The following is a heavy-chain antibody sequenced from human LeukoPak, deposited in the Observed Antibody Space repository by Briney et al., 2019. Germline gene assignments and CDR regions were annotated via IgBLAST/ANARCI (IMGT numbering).Heavy chain of an antibody. Sequence: ASVKVSCKASGYXFTSYGITWVRQAPGQGLEWMGWISAYDGNTNYAQKLQGRVTLTTDTSTSTAYMELRSLRSDDTAVYYCAREGYCSGGTCYSTMNWFDPWSQGTLVTVSS. D-gene: IGHD2-15*01. CDR1: GYXFTSYG. J-gene: IGHJ5*02. V-gene: IGHV1-18*01. CDR2: ISAYDGNT. CDR3: AREGYCSGGTCYSTMNWFDP.